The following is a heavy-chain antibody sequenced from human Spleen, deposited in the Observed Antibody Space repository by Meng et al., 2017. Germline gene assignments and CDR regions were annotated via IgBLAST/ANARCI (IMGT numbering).Heavy chain of an antibody. CDR3: AREWGCDY. CDR2: ISHDGSNE. D-gene: IGHD3-16*01. J-gene: IGHJ4*02. CDR1: GFTFSSYA. Sequence: GGSLRLSCAASGFTFSSYAMHWVRQAPGKGLEWVAVISHDGSNEFYADSVKGRFTISRDNSKNTLYLQMNSLRAEDTAVYYCAREWGCDYWGQGTLVTVSS. V-gene: IGHV3-30*01.